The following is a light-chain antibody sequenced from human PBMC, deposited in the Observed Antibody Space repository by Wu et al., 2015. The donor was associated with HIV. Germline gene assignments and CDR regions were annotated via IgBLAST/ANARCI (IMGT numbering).Light chain of an antibody. J-gene: IGKJ2*01. CDR3: QQFDTSPYT. CDR1: QSVSSN. V-gene: IGKV3-15*01. Sequence: EIVMTQSPATLSVSPGERATLSCRASQSVSSNLAWYQQKPGQAPRLLIYGASTRATGIPDRFSGSGSGTDFTLTVSRLEPEDFAVYYCQQFDTSPYTFGQGTKVEIK. CDR2: GAS.